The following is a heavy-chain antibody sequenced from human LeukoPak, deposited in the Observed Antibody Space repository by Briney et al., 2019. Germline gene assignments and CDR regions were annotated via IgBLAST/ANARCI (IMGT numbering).Heavy chain of an antibody. J-gene: IGHJ4*02. V-gene: IGHV3-21*01. D-gene: IGHD2-15*01. CDR1: GFTFSSYS. Sequence: PGGSLRLSCAASGFTFSSYSMNWVRQAPGKGLEWVSSISSSSSYIYYADSVKGRFTISRDNAKNSLYLQMNSLRAEDTAVYYCARDVEGYCSGGSCYFSYWGQGTLVTVSS. CDR3: ARDVEGYCSGGSCYFSY. CDR2: ISSSSSYI.